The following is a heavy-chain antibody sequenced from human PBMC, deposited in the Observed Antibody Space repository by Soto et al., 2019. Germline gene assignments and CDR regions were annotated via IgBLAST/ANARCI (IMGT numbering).Heavy chain of an antibody. J-gene: IGHJ4*02. D-gene: IGHD3-3*01. CDR1: GGSISSSSYY. Sequence: PSETLSLTCTVSGGSISSSSYYWGWIRQPPGKGLEWIGSIYYSGSTYYNPSLKSRVTISVDTSKNQFSLKLSSVTAADTAVYYCARISTIFGVVKDYWGQGTLVTVSS. V-gene: IGHV4-39*01. CDR2: IYYSGST. CDR3: ARISTIFGVVKDY.